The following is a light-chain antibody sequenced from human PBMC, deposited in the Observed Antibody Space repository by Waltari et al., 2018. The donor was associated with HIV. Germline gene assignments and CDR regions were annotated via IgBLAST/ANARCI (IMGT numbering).Light chain of an antibody. J-gene: IGLJ2*01. CDR1: KLGDEY. CDR3: QTWDSGTGVV. V-gene: IGLV3-1*01. CDR2: QND. Sequence: SYELTQPPSVAVSPGQTDNIPCSGDKLGDEYGCWYQQKPGQSPFLLIYQNDKRPSGIPERFSGSISGNTGTLTISGTQSMDEADYYCQTWDSGTGVVFGGGTKLTVL.